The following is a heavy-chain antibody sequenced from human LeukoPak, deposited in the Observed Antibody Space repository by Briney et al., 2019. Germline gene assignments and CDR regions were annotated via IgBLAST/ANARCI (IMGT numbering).Heavy chain of an antibody. J-gene: IGHJ2*01. V-gene: IGHV3-21*01. CDR3: VTTWGAHYWYFDL. Sequence: GGSLRLSCAASGFTFDRYVMHWVRQAPGKGLEWVSSITSSNNYIYYADSMKGRFTISRDNARNSLYLQMNSLRAEDTAVYYCVTTWGAHYWYFDLWGCGALVTVSS. CDR2: ITSSNNYI. CDR1: GFTFDRYV. D-gene: IGHD1-26*01.